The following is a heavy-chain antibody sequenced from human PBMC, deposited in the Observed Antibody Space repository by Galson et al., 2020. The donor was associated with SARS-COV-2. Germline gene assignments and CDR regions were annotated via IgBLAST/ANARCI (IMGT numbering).Heavy chain of an antibody. V-gene: IGHV1-69*10. CDR3: AREDLGQGLMHFYYYMDV. Sequence: SVTVSCKASGVSSSRYAISWVRQAPGQGLEWMGGIIPMLGIPRYAQTFQGRLTITADRFTNTAYMDLSSLRFEDTAVYYCAREDLGQGLMHFYYYMDVWGKGTTVTVSS. CDR1: GVSSSRYA. J-gene: IGHJ6*03. D-gene: IGHD2-8*01. CDR2: IIPMLGIP.